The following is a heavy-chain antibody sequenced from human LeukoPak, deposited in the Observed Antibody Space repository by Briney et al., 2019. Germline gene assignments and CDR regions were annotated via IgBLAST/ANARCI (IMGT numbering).Heavy chain of an antibody. CDR3: ARVQFLPLDVINF. CDR2: IHYSGST. CDR1: GGSVTNSY. Sequence: RPSETLSLTCSVSGGSVTNSYWSWIRQPPGKGLEWIGYIHYSGSTDYNPSLKSRVTISADTSKNVFSLKMNSMTAADTAMYYCARVQFLPLDVINFWGQGTMVTVSS. J-gene: IGHJ3*01. D-gene: IGHD3-3*01. V-gene: IGHV4-59*02.